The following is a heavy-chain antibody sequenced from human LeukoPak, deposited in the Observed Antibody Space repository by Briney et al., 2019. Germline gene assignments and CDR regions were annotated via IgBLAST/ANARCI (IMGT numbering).Heavy chain of an antibody. CDR3: ARLRYHCSSTSCFRFDP. D-gene: IGHD2-2*01. J-gene: IGHJ5*02. CDR1: GGSISSSSYY. V-gene: IGHV4-39*01. Sequence: PSETLSLTCTVSGGSISSSSYYWGWIRQPTGKGLEWIGSIYYSGSTYYNPSLKSRVTISVDTSKNQFSLKLSSVTAADTAVYYCARLRYHCSSTSCFRFDPWGQGTLVTVSS. CDR2: IYYSGST.